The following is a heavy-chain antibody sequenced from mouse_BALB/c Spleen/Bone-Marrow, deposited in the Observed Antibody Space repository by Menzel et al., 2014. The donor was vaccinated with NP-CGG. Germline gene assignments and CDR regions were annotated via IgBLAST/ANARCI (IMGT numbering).Heavy chain of an antibody. J-gene: IGHJ1*01. CDR3: AKLLYWYFDV. CDR1: GYSITSGYY. Sequence: EVKLVESGPGLVKPSQSLSLTCSVTGYSITSGYYWNWIRQFPGNTLEWMGYISYDGSNNYNPSLKNRISITRDTSKNQFFLKLNSVTTEDTATYYCAKLLYWYFDVWGAGTTVTVSS. CDR2: ISYDGSN. V-gene: IGHV3-6*02.